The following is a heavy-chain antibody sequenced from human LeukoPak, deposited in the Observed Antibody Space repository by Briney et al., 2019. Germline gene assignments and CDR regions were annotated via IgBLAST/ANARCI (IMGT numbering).Heavy chain of an antibody. J-gene: IGHJ4*02. V-gene: IGHV3-23*01. D-gene: IGHD2/OR15-2a*01. CDR2: ISETGAIT. CDR3: AKYIGPSRRIFDY. Sequence: GGSLRLSCAVSGFTFTSYPMTWVRQAPGKGLEWVSSISETGAITNYADSVKGRFTISRDNSKNTLYLQMSSLRAEDAAVYFCAKYIGPSRRIFDYWGQGTLVAVSS. CDR1: GFTFTSYP.